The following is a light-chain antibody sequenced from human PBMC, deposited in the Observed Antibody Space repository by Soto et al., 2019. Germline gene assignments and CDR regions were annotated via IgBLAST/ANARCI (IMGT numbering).Light chain of an antibody. CDR1: QSLLHSNGYNY. CDR2: FGS. J-gene: IGKJ4*01. V-gene: IGKV2-28*01. Sequence: DIVMTQSSVSLPVTPGEPASISCRSSQSLLHSNGYNYLDWYLQKPGQSPQLLIYFGSKRDSGVPDRFSGSGSGTDFTLKISRVEAEDVGVYYCMKGLQTPPTFGGGTRVEIK. CDR3: MKGLQTPPT.